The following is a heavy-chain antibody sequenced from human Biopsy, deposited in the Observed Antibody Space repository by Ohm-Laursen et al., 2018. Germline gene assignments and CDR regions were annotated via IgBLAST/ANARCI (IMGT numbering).Heavy chain of an antibody. CDR1: GYTFTSYD. CDR3: GRAVRNQLLTDP. V-gene: IGHV1-8*01. CDR2: LNPVRGNS. J-gene: IGHJ5*02. D-gene: IGHD1-7*01. Sequence: ASVKVSCNASGYTFTSYDITWVRQAPGQGPEWIGWLNPVRGNSNFGQKFRGRVTVTSDTSISTAYMELSGLTSDDTATYYCGRAVRNQLLTDPWGQGTLVTATS.